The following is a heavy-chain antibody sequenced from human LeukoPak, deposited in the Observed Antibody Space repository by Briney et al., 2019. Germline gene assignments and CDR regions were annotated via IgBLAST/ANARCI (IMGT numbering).Heavy chain of an antibody. V-gene: IGHV4-4*07. CDR1: GASISSYY. CDR3: ATIAVAGTIGDY. D-gene: IGHD6-19*01. Sequence: KPSETLSLTCTVSGASISSYYWSWIGQPAGKGLEWIGRIYTSGSTNYNPSLKSRVTISVDKSKNQFSLKLSSVTAADTAVYYCATIAVAGTIGDYWGQGTLVTVSS. J-gene: IGHJ4*02. CDR2: IYTSGST.